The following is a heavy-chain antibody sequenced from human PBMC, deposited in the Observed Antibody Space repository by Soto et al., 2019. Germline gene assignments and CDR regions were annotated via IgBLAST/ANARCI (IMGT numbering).Heavy chain of an antibody. CDR3: DRHASGSYLTAKYYCGY. J-gene: IGHJ4*02. CDR1: GYSFTSYW. Sequence: PGESLKISCKGSGYSFTSYWISWVRQMPGKGLEWMGRIDPSDSYTNYSPSFQGHVTISADKSFSTAYLQWSSLKASDTAMYYCDRHASGSYLTAKYYCGYWLQGTL. V-gene: IGHV5-10-1*01. D-gene: IGHD6-19*01. CDR2: IDPSDSYT.